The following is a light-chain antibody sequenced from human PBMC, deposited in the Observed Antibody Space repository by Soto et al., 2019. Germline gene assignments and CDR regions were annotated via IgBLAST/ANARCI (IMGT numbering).Light chain of an antibody. CDR2: DVS. J-gene: IGLJ1*01. CDR3: SSYTSSTTPYV. V-gene: IGLV2-14*03. Sequence: SVLTQPASVSGSPGQSITISCTGTSSDVGGYNYVSWYQRHPGKAPKLMIFDVSNRPSGVSNRFPGSKSANTASLTISGLQAEDEADYFCSSYTSSTTPYVFGTGTKVTVL. CDR1: SSDVGGYNY.